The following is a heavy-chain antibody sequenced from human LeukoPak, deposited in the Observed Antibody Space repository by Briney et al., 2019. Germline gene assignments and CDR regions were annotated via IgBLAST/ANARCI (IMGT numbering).Heavy chain of an antibody. Sequence: SETLSLTCAVYGGSFSGYYWSWIRQPPGKGLEWIGEINHSGSTNYNPSLKSRVTISVDTSKNQFSLKLSSVTAADTAVYYCARGRGEAARHPDFDYWGQGTLVTVSS. D-gene: IGHD6-6*01. CDR3: ARGRGEAARHPDFDY. V-gene: IGHV4-34*01. CDR1: GGSFSGYY. J-gene: IGHJ4*02. CDR2: INHSGST.